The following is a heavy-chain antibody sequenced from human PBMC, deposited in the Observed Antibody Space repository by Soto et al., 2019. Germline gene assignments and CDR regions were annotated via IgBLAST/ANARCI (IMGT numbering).Heavy chain of an antibody. J-gene: IGHJ4*02. CDR3: ARGDYYDSSGYYYAGRLPDY. CDR1: GGSISSGGYS. D-gene: IGHD3-22*01. CDR2: IYHSGST. Sequence: SETLSLTCAVSGGSISSGGYSWSWIRQPPGKGLEWIGYIYHSGSTYYNPSLKSRVTISVDRSKNQFSLKLSSVTAADTAVYYCARGDYYDSSGYYYAGRLPDYWGQGTLVT. V-gene: IGHV4-30-2*01.